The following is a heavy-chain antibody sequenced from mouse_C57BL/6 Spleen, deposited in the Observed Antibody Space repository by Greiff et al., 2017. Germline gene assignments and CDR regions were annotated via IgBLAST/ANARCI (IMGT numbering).Heavy chain of an antibody. J-gene: IGHJ1*03. CDR1: GYAFSSSW. V-gene: IGHV1-82*01. CDR2: IYPGDGDT. CDR3: ARGFYYDYDVWYFDV. Sequence: VQLQQSGPELVKPGASVKISCKASGYAFSSSWMNWVKQRPGKGLEWIGRIYPGDGDTNYNGKFKGKATLTADKSSSTAYMQLSSLTSEDSAVYFCARGFYYDYDVWYFDVWGTGTTVTVSS. D-gene: IGHD2-4*01.